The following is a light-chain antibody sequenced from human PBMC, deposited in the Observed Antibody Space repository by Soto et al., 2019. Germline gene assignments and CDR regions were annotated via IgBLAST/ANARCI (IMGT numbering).Light chain of an antibody. V-gene: IGLV2-8*01. Sequence: QSALTQPPSAYGSPGQSGTISCTGTSSDVGGYNYVSWYQQHPGKAPKLMTYEVSKRPSGVPDRFSGSKSGNTASLSVSGLQAEDEADYYCSSYAGSNNVVFGGGTKLTVL. CDR2: EVS. CDR1: SSDVGGYNY. J-gene: IGLJ2*01. CDR3: SSYAGSNNVV.